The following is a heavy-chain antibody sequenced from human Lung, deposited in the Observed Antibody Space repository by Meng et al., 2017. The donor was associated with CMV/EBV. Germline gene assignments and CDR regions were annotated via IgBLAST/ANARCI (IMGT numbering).Heavy chain of an antibody. CDR2: IYPGDSGT. V-gene: IGHV5-51*01. CDR1: GYTFTDYW. J-gene: IGHJ6*02. D-gene: IGHD6-13*01. Sequence: XVSXKGSGYTFTDYWAGWVRQMPGKGLEWVGIIYPGDSGTRYSPSFQGQVTISTDKSIKTTYLQWSSLKSSDTAMYFCARLGAPAGQTVIRPSSYFYYGLDVXGQGXTVTVSS. CDR3: ARLGAPAGQTVIRPSSYFYYGLDV.